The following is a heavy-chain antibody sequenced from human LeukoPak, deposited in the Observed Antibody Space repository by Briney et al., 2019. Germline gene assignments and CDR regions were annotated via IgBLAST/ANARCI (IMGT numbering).Heavy chain of an antibody. CDR2: ISGSGGST. D-gene: IGHD3-3*01. CDR3: AKGERTTSTIFGVVIILFDY. CDR1: GFTFSSYA. J-gene: IGHJ4*02. Sequence: GGSLRLSCAASGFTFSSYAMSWVRQAPGKGLEWVSAISGSGGSTYYADSVKGRFTISRDNSKNTLYLQMNSLRAEDTAVYYCAKGERTTSTIFGVVIILFDYWGQGTLVTVSS. V-gene: IGHV3-23*01.